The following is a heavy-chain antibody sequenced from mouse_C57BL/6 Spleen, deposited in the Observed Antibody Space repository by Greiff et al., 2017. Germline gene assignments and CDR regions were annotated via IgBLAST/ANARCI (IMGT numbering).Heavy chain of an antibody. V-gene: IGHV1-82*01. CDR1: GYAFSSSW. J-gene: IGHJ4*01. CDR2: IYPGDGDT. CDR3: ARSRGGFFLAMGY. Sequence: VQLQQSGPELVKPGASVKISCKASGYAFSSSWMNWVKQRPGKGLEWIGRIYPGDGDTNYNGKFKGKATLTADKSSSTAYMQLSSLTSEESAVYFWARSRGGFFLAMGYWGQGTSVPGSS.